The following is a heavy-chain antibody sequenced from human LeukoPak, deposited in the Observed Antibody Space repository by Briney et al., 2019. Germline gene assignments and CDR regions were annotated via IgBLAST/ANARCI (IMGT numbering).Heavy chain of an antibody. V-gene: IGHV4-61*05. CDR3: ARGPGDYSPVNP. CDR2: IYYSGST. D-gene: IGHD4-17*01. CDR1: GGSISSSSYY. J-gene: IGHJ5*02. Sequence: SETLSLTCTVSGGSISSSSYYWGWIRQPPGKGLEWIGYIYYSGSTNYNPSLKSRVTISVDTSKNQFSLKLSSVTAADTAVYYCARGPGDYSPVNPWGQGTLVTVSS.